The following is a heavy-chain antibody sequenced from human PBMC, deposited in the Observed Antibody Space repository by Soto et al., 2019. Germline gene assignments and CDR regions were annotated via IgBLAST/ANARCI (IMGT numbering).Heavy chain of an antibody. CDR2: IIPIFGTA. CDR3: ARDPREGSSDHGDYYYGMDV. V-gene: IGHV1-69*13. D-gene: IGHD2-2*01. Sequence: SVKVSCKASGGTFSSYAISWVRQAPGQGLEWMGGIIPIFGTANYAQKFQGRVTITADESTSTAYMELSSLRSEDTAVYYCARDPREGSSDHGDYYYGMDVWGQGTTVTVSS. CDR1: GGTFSSYA. J-gene: IGHJ6*02.